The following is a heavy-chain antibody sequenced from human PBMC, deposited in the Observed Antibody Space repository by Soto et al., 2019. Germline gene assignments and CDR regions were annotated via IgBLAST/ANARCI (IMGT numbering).Heavy chain of an antibody. CDR2: IYYSGST. D-gene: IGHD2-21*01. Sequence: SETLSLTCTVSGGSISSGGYYWSWIRQHPGKGLEWIGYIYYSGSTYYNPSLKSRVTISVDTSKNQFSLKLSSVTAADTAVYYCAIDLGDSGTAAFDTWGQGAMVTLSS. CDR3: AIDLGDSGTAAFDT. CDR1: GGSISSGGYY. J-gene: IGHJ3*02. V-gene: IGHV4-31*03.